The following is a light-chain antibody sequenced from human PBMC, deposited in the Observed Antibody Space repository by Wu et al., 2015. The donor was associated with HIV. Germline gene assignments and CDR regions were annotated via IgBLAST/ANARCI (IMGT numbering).Light chain of an antibody. V-gene: IGKV3-11*01. J-gene: IGKJ4*01. CDR1: QSVSSY. Sequence: EIVLTQSPATLSLSPGERATLSCRASQSVSSYLAWYQQKPGQAPRLLIYDASNRATGIPARFSGSGSGTDFTLTISSLEPEDFAVYYCQQRSNWPHLTFGGGTKVEIK. CDR2: DAS. CDR3: QQRSNWPHLT.